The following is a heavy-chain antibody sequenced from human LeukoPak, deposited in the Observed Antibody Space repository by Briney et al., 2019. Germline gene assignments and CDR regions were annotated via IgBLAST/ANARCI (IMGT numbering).Heavy chain of an antibody. CDR3: ARRSDWFDP. V-gene: IGHV3-53*01. CDR1: GFTVSSNY. J-gene: IGHJ5*02. Sequence: PGGSLRLSCAASGFTVSSNYMTWVRQAPGKGLEWVSVIYSGGSTYYADSVKGRFTISRDNAKNSLYLQMNSLRDEDTAVYYCARRSDWFDPWGQGTLVTVSS. CDR2: IYSGGST.